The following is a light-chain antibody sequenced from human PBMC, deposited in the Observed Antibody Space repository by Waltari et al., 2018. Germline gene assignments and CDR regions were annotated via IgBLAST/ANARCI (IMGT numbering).Light chain of an antibody. V-gene: IGKV3-15*01. CDR1: QSVGGT. Sequence: EIVMTQSPDTLSVSPGEGATLSCRASQSVGGTLAWYQQKPGQAPRLLIHGAYTRASGVPARFIGSGSRTEFTLTISSLQSEDFAVYYCLQYIKWPRTFGQGTKVEIK. CDR2: GAY. J-gene: IGKJ1*01. CDR3: LQYIKWPRT.